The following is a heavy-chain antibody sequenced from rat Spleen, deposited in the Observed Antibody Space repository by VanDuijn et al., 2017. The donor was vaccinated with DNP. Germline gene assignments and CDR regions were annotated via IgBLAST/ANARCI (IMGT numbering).Heavy chain of an antibody. J-gene: IGHJ2*01. Sequence: EVQLVESGGDLVQPGRSLILSCAASGFTFSDYNMAWVRQAPKKGLEWVATIIYDGSRTYYRDSVKGRFTISRDNAKSTLYLQMESLRSEDTATYYCAKEALRAPFDYWGQGIMVTVSS. D-gene: IGHD3-1*01. CDR1: GFTFSDYN. CDR3: AKEALRAPFDY. CDR2: IIYDGSRT. V-gene: IGHV5S10*01.